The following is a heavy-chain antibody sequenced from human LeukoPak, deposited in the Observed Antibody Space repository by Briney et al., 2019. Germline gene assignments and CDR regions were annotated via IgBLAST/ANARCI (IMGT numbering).Heavy chain of an antibody. CDR1: GYTFTSYG. CDR3: ARAGGGAWIQLIGI. V-gene: IGHV1-18*01. CDR2: ISAYNGNT. D-gene: IGHD5-18*01. J-gene: IGHJ3*02. Sequence: ASVKVSCKASGYTFTSYGISWVRQAPGQGLEWMGWISAYNGNTNYAQKLQGRVTMTTDTSTSTAYMKLRSLRSDDTAVYYCARAGGGAWIQLIGIWGQGTMVTVSS.